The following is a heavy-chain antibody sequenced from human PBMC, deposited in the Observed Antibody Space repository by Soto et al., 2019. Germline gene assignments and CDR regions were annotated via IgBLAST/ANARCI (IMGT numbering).Heavy chain of an antibody. CDR3: ATDEYFGSEIYFYYYGMDV. CDR1: GASISSGGYF. CDR2: IYYNGST. D-gene: IGHD3-10*01. Sequence: SLTCTVSGASISSGGYFWSWIRQHPGKGLEWIGHIYYNGSTYYNPSLKSRVTISVDTSKNQFSLRLTSVTAADTAVYYCATDEYFGSEIYFYYYGMDVWGQGTTVTVSS. J-gene: IGHJ6*02. V-gene: IGHV4-31*03.